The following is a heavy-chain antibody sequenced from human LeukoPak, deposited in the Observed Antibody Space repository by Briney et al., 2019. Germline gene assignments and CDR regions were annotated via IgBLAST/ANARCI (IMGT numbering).Heavy chain of an antibody. Sequence: SETLSLTCTVSGGSISSGRYYWSWIRQPAGKGLEWIGRIHTSGSTNYNPSLKSRVTISVDTSKNQFSLKLSSMIAADTAVYYCARESYGYGFSYYYMDVWGKGTTVTVSS. J-gene: IGHJ6*03. CDR1: GGSISSGRYY. CDR3: ARESYGYGFSYYYMDV. D-gene: IGHD5-18*01. V-gene: IGHV4-61*02. CDR2: IHTSGST.